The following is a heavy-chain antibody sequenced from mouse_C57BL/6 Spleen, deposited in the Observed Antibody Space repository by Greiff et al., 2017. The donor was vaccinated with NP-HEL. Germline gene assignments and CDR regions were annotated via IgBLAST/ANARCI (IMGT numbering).Heavy chain of an antibody. D-gene: IGHD2-13*01. V-gene: IGHV1-80*01. CDR3: ARWDYSAMDY. J-gene: IGHJ4*01. CDR2: IYPGDGDT. CDR1: GYAFSSYW. Sequence: VKLQESGAELVKPGASVKISCKASGYAFSSYWMNWVKQRPGKGLEWIGQIYPGDGDTNYNGKFKGKATLTADKSSSTAYMQLSSLTSEDSAVYFCARWDYSAMDYWGQGTSVTVSS.